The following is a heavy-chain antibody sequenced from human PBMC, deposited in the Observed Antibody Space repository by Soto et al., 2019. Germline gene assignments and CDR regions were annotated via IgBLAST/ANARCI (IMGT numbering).Heavy chain of an antibody. J-gene: IGHJ6*02. V-gene: IGHV3-30*18. D-gene: IGHD3-10*01. CDR3: AKDAANGSGSYYNVVIVGDV. CDR2: ISYDGTNK. Sequence: QVQLVESGGGVVQPGRSLRLSCAASGFICSNCGMHWVRQAPGKGLEWVALISYDGTNKYYADSVKGRFTISRDNSKNTLYLQMNSLRAEDTAVYYCAKDAANGSGSYYNVVIVGDVWGQGTTVTVSS. CDR1: GFICSNCG.